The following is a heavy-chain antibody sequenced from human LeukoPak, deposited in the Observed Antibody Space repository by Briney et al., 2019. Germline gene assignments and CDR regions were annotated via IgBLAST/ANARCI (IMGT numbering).Heavy chain of an antibody. D-gene: IGHD5-18*01. V-gene: IGHV3-21*01. CDR2: ISYRTSHI. J-gene: IGHJ6*04. Sequence: PGGSLSLSCTASGLPLCDCDMHGWRQAPGKGLEWVSSISYRTSHIYYADSVKGRFTISRDNAKNSLYLQMDSLRAEDTAVYLCGRAFPPRHTAAEGDFWGKGTPVAVSS. CDR1: GLPLCDCD. CDR3: GRAFPPRHTAAEGDF.